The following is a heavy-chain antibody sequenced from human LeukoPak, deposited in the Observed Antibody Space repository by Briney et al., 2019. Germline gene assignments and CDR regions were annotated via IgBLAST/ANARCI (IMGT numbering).Heavy chain of an antibody. CDR3: AKDRGYYDSLDY. CDR2: ISGSGGST. V-gene: IGHV3-23*01. D-gene: IGHD3-22*01. Sequence: GGSLRLSCAASGFTFSSYAMSWVRQAPGKGLEWVSAISGSGGSTYYADSVKGRFTISRDNSKNTPYLQMNSLRAEDTAVYYCAKDRGYYDSLDYWGQGTLVTVSS. J-gene: IGHJ4*02. CDR1: GFTFSSYA.